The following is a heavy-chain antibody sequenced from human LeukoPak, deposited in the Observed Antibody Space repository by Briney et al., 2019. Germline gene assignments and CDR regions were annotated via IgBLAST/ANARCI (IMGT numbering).Heavy chain of an antibody. D-gene: IGHD2-15*01. CDR1: GGSISSSSYY. CDR3: ARHWPLYSFMDV. J-gene: IGHJ6*03. V-gene: IGHV4-39*01. Sequence: SETLSLTCTVSGGSISSSSYYWGWIRQPPGKGLEWIGSIYYSGSTYYNPSLKSRVTISVDTSKNQFSLKLSSVTAADTAVYYCARHWPLYSFMDVWGKGTTVTISS. CDR2: IYYSGST.